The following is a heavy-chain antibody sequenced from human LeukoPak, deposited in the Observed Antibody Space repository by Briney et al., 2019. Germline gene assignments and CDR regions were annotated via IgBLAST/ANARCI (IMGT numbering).Heavy chain of an antibody. J-gene: IGHJ3*02. D-gene: IGHD3-22*01. V-gene: IGHV3-23*01. CDR3: ARDDTHYGSSGSFYDAFDI. CDR1: GFSFPYG. CDR2: ITNSGENT. Sequence: GGSLRLSCEASGFSFPYGMSWVRQAPGKGLEWVSGITNSGENTYYADSVKGRFTISRDNSKNTLFLEMNSLRAEDTAVYYCARDDTHYGSSGSFYDAFDIWGQGTMVTVSS.